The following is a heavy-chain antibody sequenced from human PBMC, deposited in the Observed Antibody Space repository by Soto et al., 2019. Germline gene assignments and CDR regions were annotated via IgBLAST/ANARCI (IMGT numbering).Heavy chain of an antibody. Sequence: QVQLVQSGAEVKKPGSSVEVSCKASGGTFSNFAISWVRQAPGQGLEWMGGFIPGFGTSTYVQKFQGRVTITADESTSTACMELSSLRSADTAVYFCAIEVYYDHNAAFYTSRGYFDYWGQGTLVTVSS. V-gene: IGHV1-69*01. J-gene: IGHJ4*02. CDR1: GGTFSNFA. D-gene: IGHD3-16*01. CDR2: FIPGFGTS. CDR3: AIEVYYDHNAAFYTSRGYFDY.